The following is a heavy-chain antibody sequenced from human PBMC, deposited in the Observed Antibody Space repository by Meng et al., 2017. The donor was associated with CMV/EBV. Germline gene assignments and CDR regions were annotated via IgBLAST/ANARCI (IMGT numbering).Heavy chain of an antibody. J-gene: IGHJ4*02. CDR3: VRDHNWGPDY. D-gene: IGHD1-1*01. CDR2: IYPNSGGT. Sequence: QVQLVGPGADVKSPGASVKVSCQTSGYRFSDHYMHWVRQAPGQGLEWMGWIYPNSGGTHYAQKFQDRVTMTRDTSISTVYMELSRLTSDDTAVYYCVRDHNWGPDYWGQGTLVTVSS. CDR1: GYRFSDHY. V-gene: IGHV1-2*02.